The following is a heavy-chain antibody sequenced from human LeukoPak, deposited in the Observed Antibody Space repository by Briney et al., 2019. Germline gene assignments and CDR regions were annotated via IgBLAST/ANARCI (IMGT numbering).Heavy chain of an antibody. CDR1: GYTFTSYG. Sequence: ASVTVSCKASGYTFTSYGISWVRQAPGQGLEWMGWINPNSGGTNYAQKFQGRVTMTRDTSISTAYMELSRLRSDDTAVYYCARVYYGSGSYPVGYWGQGTLVTVSS. D-gene: IGHD3-10*01. CDR3: ARVYYGSGSYPVGY. J-gene: IGHJ4*02. CDR2: INPNSGGT. V-gene: IGHV1-2*02.